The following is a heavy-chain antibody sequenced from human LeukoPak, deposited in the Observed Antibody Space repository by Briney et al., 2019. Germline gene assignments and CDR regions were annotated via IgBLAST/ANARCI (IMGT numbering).Heavy chain of an antibody. CDR1: GFTFSIYA. Sequence: GGSLRLSCAASGFTFSIYAMSWVRQAPGKGLEWVSAISGSGGSTYYADSVKGRFTISRDNSKNTLYLQMNSLRAEDTAVYYFAKIGAVAGSRGTPWGQGTLVTVSS. CDR2: ISGSGGST. J-gene: IGHJ5*02. D-gene: IGHD6-19*01. CDR3: AKIGAVAGSRGTP. V-gene: IGHV3-23*01.